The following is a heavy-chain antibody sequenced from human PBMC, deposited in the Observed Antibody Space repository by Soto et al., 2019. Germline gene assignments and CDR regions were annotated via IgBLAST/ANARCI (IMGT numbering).Heavy chain of an antibody. V-gene: IGHV3-23*01. CDR3: AKDRKGWFGELFDF. CDR1: GFSFSTYA. D-gene: IGHD3-10*01. Sequence: EVQLLESGGGLVQPGGSLRLSCAASGFSFSTYAMTWVRQAPGKGLQWVSAIGSNGGSAYYTDSVKGRFNISRDNSKKMLYLQMNSLPAEDTAIYYCAKDRKGWFGELFDFWGQGTPVTVSS. CDR2: IGSNGGSA. J-gene: IGHJ4*02.